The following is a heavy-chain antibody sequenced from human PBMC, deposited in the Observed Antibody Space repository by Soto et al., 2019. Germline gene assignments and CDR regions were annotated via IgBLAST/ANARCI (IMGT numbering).Heavy chain of an antibody. V-gene: IGHV3-33*06. CDR1: GFPFSRYD. Sequence: GGSLRLSCAASGFPFSRYDMHWVRQAPGKGLEWVAVLWFDGSNEYYADSVQGRFTISRDNSKNTLYQQMDSLRAEDTAVYYCAKDLRVMASRAFDIWGQGTMVTVSS. J-gene: IGHJ3*02. CDR3: AKDLRVMASRAFDI. D-gene: IGHD2-21*01. CDR2: LWFDGSNE.